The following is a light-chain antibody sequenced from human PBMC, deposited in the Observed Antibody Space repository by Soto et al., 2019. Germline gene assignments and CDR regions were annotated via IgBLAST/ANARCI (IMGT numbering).Light chain of an antibody. J-gene: IGLJ1*01. CDR3: SSDAGSNNFV. Sequence: QSVLTQPPSASGIPGQSVTISCTGTSSDVGYYDYVSWYQQHPGKAPKLVIYEVTKRPSGVPDRVSASKSGNTASLTVAGLPAEDEADYYCSSDAGSNNFVFGRGTKLTVL. CDR1: SSDVGYYDY. CDR2: EVT. V-gene: IGLV2-8*01.